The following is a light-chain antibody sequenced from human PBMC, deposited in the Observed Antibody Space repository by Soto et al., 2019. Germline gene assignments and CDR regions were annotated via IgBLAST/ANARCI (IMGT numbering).Light chain of an antibody. J-gene: IGKJ4*01. CDR3: QQYHTWPIT. V-gene: IGKV3-15*01. Sequence: RAGMDVRSGGRATLSKRASQGVSRKLAWYQHKPGQAPRLLISGASTGATGIPARFSGSGSGTEFTLTISSLQCEDCAIYYCQQYHTWPITFGGGTKVDIK. CDR1: QGVSRK. CDR2: GAS.